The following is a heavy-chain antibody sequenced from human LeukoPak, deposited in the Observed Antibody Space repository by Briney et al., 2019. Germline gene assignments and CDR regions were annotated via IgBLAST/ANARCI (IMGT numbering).Heavy chain of an antibody. J-gene: IGHJ5*02. CDR3: ARERSSSSGFGLDP. CDR1: GFTFSSYG. Sequence: GGSLRLSCAASGFTFSSYGMHWVRQAPGKGLEWVAVIWYDGSNKYYADSVKGRFTISRDNSKNTLYLQMNSLRAEDTAVYYCARERSSSSGFGLDPWGQGTLVTVSS. D-gene: IGHD6-6*01. V-gene: IGHV3-33*01. CDR2: IWYDGSNK.